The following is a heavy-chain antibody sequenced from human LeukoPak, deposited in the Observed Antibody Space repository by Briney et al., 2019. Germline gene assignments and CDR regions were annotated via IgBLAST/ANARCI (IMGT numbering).Heavy chain of an antibody. Sequence: SETLSLTCTVSGGSIISYYWSWIRQTPGKGLEWIGYIYYTGSTNYSPSLKSRVTISIDTSSNQFSLRLTSVTPADTAMYYCARQNRGFLGAFEIWGQGAVATVSS. CDR3: ARQNRGFLGAFEI. V-gene: IGHV4-59*01. CDR2: IYYTGST. CDR1: GGSIISYY. D-gene: IGHD3-22*01. J-gene: IGHJ3*02.